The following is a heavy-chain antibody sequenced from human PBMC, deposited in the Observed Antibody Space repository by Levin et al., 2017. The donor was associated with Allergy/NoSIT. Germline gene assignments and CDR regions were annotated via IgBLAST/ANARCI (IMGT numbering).Heavy chain of an antibody. D-gene: IGHD3-22*01. J-gene: IGHJ6*02. V-gene: IGHV3-11*01. Sequence: GGSLRLSCAASGFTFSDYQMSWTRQAPGKGLEWVSYISGSGSIIYHADSVKGRFTISRDNAKNSLYLQMNSLRAEDTAVYYCARDSGYYPNSYYSPMDVWGQGTTVTVSS. CDR1: GFTFSDYQ. CDR2: ISGSGSII. CDR3: ARDSGYYPNSYYSPMDV.